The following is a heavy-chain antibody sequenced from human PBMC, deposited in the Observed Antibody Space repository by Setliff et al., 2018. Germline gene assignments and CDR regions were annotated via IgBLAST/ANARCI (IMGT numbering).Heavy chain of an antibody. J-gene: IGHJ5*02. CDR3: ARDEGSVYDILTGYYNSIHWFDP. V-gene: IGHV1-69*13. CDR1: GYTFTSYD. D-gene: IGHD3-9*01. Sequence: ASVKVSCKASGYTFTSYDINWVRQAPGQGLEWMGGIIPIFGTANYAQKFQGRVTITADESTSTAYMELSSLRSEDTAVYYCARDEGSVYDILTGYYNSIHWFDPWGQGTLVTVSS. CDR2: IIPIFGTA.